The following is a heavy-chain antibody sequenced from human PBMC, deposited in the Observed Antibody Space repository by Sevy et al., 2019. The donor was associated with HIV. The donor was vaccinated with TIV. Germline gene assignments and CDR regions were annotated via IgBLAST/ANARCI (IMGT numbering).Heavy chain of an antibody. D-gene: IGHD3-16*01. CDR1: GFTFRRYA. V-gene: IGHV3-30*04. J-gene: IGHJ4*02. CDR3: TREGGGDYMDY. CDR2: ISYDGGKT. Sequence: GGSLRLSCAASGFTFRRYAMHWVRQAPGQGLESVAVISYDGGKTYHGDPVKGRFTISKDNSENTLYLQMNSLRAEDTAVYYCTREGGGDYMDYWGLGTLVTVSS.